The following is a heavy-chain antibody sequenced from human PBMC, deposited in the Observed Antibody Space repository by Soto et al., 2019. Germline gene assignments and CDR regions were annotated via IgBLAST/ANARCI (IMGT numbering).Heavy chain of an antibody. D-gene: IGHD2-8*01. J-gene: IGHJ5*02. CDR2: ISYDGSNK. V-gene: IGHV3-30-3*01. CDR3: ARALAQYCTNGVCSRGFDP. Sequence: GGSLRLSCAASGFTFSSYAMHWVRQAPGKGLEWVAVISYDGSNKYYADSVKGRFTISRDNSKNTLYLQMNSLRAEDTAVYYCARALAQYCTNGVCSRGFDPWGQGTLVTVSS. CDR1: GFTFSSYA.